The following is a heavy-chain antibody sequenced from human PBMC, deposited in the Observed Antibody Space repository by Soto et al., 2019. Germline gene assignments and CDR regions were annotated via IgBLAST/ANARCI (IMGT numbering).Heavy chain of an antibody. CDR3: ARPPKQ. J-gene: IGHJ4*02. CDR2: IIPIFGTA. V-gene: IGHV1-69*01. CDR1: RGTFSSYA. Sequence: GASVKVSSKAPRGTFSSYAISWVRQAPGQGLEWMGGIIPIFGTANYAQKFQGRVTITADESTSTAYMELSSLRSEDTAVYYCARPPKQWGQGTLVTVSS.